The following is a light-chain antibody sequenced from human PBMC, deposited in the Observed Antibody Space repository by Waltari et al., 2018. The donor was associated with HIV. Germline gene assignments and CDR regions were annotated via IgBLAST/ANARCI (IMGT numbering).Light chain of an antibody. CDR3: QQSYSTPPGT. Sequence: EIVLTQSPGTLSLSPGARATLPCRASQSVSSSYLAWYQQKPGQAPRLLIYGASSRATGIPDRFSGSGSGTDFTLTISRLEPEDFATYYCQQSYSTPPGTFGQGTKVEIK. J-gene: IGKJ1*01. CDR1: QSVSSSY. CDR2: GAS. V-gene: IGKV3-20*01.